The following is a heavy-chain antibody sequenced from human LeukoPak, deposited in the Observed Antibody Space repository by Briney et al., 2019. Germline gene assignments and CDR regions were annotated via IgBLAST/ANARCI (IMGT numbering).Heavy chain of an antibody. CDR3: ARQSDEGSGCNY. CDR1: GFSLSTHW. J-gene: IGHJ4*02. D-gene: IGHD6-19*01. Sequence: GGSLRLSCAASGFSLSTHWMSWVRQAPGKGLEWVAVISYDGSNKYYADSVKGRFTISRDNSKNTLYLQMNSLRAEDTAVYYCARQSDEGSGCNYWGQGTLVTVSS. CDR2: ISYDGSNK. V-gene: IGHV3-30-3*01.